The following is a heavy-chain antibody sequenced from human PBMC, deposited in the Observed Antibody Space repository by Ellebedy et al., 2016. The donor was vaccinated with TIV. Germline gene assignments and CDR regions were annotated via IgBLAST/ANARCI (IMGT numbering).Heavy chain of an antibody. CDR3: ARCSYDSSGFYYYYGMDV. V-gene: IGHV4-39*01. CDR1: GGSISSSSYY. J-gene: IGHJ6*02. Sequence: MPSETLSLTCTVSGGSISSSSYYWGWIRQPPGKGLEWIGSIYHSGRTYYNPSLKSRVTISVDTSKNQFSLKLSSVTAADTAVYYCARCSYDSSGFYYYYGMDVWGQGTTVTVSS. D-gene: IGHD3-22*01. CDR2: IYHSGRT.